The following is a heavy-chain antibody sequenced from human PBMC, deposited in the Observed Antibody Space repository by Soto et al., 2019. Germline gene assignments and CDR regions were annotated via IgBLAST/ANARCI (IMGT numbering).Heavy chain of an antibody. D-gene: IGHD3-9*01. CDR1: GYIFTGYH. J-gene: IGHJ6*02. Sequence: ASVKVSCKASGYIFTGYHIHWVRQAPGRGLEWMGWINPNSGDTEYAQNFQGRATMTRDTSFNLVYMEMSGLMSDDTAVYYCARDARGTRGFDEMDIWGQGTPMTVYS. CDR3: ARDARGTRGFDEMDI. V-gene: IGHV1-2*02. CDR2: INPNSGDT.